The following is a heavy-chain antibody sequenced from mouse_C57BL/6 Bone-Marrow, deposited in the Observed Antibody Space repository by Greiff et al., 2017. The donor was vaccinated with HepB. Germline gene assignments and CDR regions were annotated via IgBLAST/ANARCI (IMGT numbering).Heavy chain of an antibody. J-gene: IGHJ3*01. Sequence: VQLQQSGPGLVQPSQSLSITCTVSGFSLTSYGVHWVRQSPGKGLEWRGVIWSGGSTDYNAAFISRLSISKDNSKSQVFFKMNSLQADDTAIYYCARNDYYGSIHVGFAYWGQGTLVTVSA. CDR2: IWSGGST. CDR3: ARNDYYGSIHVGFAY. D-gene: IGHD1-1*01. CDR1: GFSLTSYG. V-gene: IGHV2-2*01.